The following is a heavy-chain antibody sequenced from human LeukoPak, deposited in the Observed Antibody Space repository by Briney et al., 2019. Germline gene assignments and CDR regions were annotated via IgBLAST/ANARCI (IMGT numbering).Heavy chain of an antibody. D-gene: IGHD3-22*01. Sequence: GGSLRLSCAASGFTFSSYGMHWVRQAPGKGLEWVAVISYDGSNKYYADSVKGRFTISRDNSKNTLYLQMNSLRAEDTAVYYCAREDSSGAFDIWGQGTMVTVSS. CDR3: AREDSSGAFDI. CDR2: ISYDGSNK. J-gene: IGHJ3*02. CDR1: GFTFSSYG. V-gene: IGHV3-30*03.